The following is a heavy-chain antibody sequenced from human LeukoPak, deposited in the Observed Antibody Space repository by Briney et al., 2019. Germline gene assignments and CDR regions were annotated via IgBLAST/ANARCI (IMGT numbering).Heavy chain of an antibody. D-gene: IGHD4-17*01. CDR2: IYTGGTT. J-gene: IGHJ2*01. CDR3: AKSHPAVTTTDWYFDL. CDR1: GGSIRHQF. Sequence: SETLSLTCTVSGGSIRHQFWNWIRQPAGKGLEWIGRIYTGGTTNSNPSLKSRVTMSVDTSKNQFSLKLSSVTAADTAVYYCAKSHPAVTTTDWYFDLWGRGTLVTVSS. V-gene: IGHV4-4*07.